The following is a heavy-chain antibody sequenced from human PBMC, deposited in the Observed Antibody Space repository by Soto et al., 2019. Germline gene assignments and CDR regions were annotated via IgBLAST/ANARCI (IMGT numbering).Heavy chain of an antibody. Sequence: QVQLVESGGGVVQPGRSLRLSCAASGFTFSSYGMHWVRQAPGKGLERVAVISYDGSNKYYADSVKGRFTISRDNSKNTLYLQMNSLRAEDTAVYYCAKESPTYFDYWGQGTLVTVSS. J-gene: IGHJ4*02. CDR1: GFTFSSYG. V-gene: IGHV3-30*18. CDR2: ISYDGSNK. CDR3: AKESPTYFDY.